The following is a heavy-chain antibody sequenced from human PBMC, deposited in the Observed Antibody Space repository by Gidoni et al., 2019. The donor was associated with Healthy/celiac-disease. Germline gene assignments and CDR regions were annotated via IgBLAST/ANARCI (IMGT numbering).Heavy chain of an antibody. J-gene: IGHJ4*02. CDR2: IKRKTDGGTT. V-gene: IGHV3-15*01. Sequence: EVQLVESGGGLVKPGGSLRLSCAASGFTFSNAWMSWVRQAPGKGLEWVGRIKRKTDGGTTDYAAPVKGRFTISRDDSKNTLYLQMNSLKTEDTAVYYCTTDERYCSGGSCYQGHYFDYWGQGTLVTVSS. CDR1: GFTFSNAW. D-gene: IGHD2-15*01. CDR3: TTDERYCSGGSCYQGHYFDY.